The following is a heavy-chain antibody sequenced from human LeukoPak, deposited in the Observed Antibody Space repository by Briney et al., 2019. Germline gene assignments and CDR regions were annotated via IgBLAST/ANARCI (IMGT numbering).Heavy chain of an antibody. J-gene: IGHJ4*02. CDR2: IYHSGST. V-gene: IGHV4-30-2*01. Sequence: SETLSLTCAVSGGSLIRGGFSWSWVPQPPGKGLEWVGYIYHSGSTYYNPSLKSRVTISVDRSKNQFSLKLSSVTAADTAVYYCAREIGGSGSFDHWGQGTLVTVSS. CDR3: AREIGGSGSFDH. D-gene: IGHD3-10*01. CDR1: GGSLIRGGFS.